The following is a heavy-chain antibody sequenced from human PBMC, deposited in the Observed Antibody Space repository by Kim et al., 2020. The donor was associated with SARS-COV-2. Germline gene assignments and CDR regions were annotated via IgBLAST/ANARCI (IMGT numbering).Heavy chain of an antibody. D-gene: IGHD6-13*01. J-gene: IGHJ6*03. Sequence: GGSLRLSCAASGFTFSSYAMHWVRQAPGKGLEWVAVISYDGSNKYYADSVKGRFTISRDNSKNTLYLQMNSLRAEDTAVYYCARAAEYSSSWYGYYYYYMDVWGKGTTVTVSS. V-gene: IGHV3-30-3*01. CDR2: ISYDGSNK. CDR1: GFTFSSYA. CDR3: ARAAEYSSSWYGYYYYYMDV.